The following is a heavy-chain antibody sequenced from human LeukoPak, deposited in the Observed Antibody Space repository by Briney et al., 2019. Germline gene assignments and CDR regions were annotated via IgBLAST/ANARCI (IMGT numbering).Heavy chain of an antibody. CDR3: ATGGPDY. V-gene: IGHV4-39*01. J-gene: IGHJ4*02. CDR2: IYYSGST. D-gene: IGHD2-15*01. Sequence: SETLSLTCAVSGGSFSSSSYYWGWIRQPPGKGLEWIGSIYYSGSTYYNPSLKTRVTISVDTSKNQFSLKLSSVTAADTAVHYCATGGPDYWGQGTLVSASS. CDR1: GGSFSSSSYY.